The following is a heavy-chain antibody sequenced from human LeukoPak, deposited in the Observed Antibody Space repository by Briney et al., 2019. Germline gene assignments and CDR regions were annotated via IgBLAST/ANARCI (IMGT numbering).Heavy chain of an antibody. J-gene: IGHJ4*02. CDR1: GGSFSGYY. V-gene: IGHV4-34*01. D-gene: IGHD6-6*01. CDR2: INHSGST. CDR3: ARGPNSGSDY. Sequence: SPTLSLTRAVYGGSFSGYYWGSVRHPPRKGREWIGEINHSGSTNYNTSLKSRVTISVDTSKNQFSLKLSSVTAADTAVHYCARGPNSGSDYWGQGTLVTVSS.